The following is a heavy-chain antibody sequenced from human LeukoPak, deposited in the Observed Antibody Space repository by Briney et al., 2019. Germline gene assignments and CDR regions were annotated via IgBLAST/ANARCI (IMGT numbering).Heavy chain of an antibody. D-gene: IGHD3-10*01. Sequence: SETMSLTCTVSGGSVSSGSYYWSWIRQPPGKGLEWIGYIYYSGSTNYNPSLKSRVTISVDTSKNQFSLKLSSVTAADTAVYYCASRDTYGSEQGFDYWGQGTLVTVSS. CDR1: GGSVSSGSYY. V-gene: IGHV4-61*01. CDR3: ASRDTYGSEQGFDY. CDR2: IYYSGST. J-gene: IGHJ4*02.